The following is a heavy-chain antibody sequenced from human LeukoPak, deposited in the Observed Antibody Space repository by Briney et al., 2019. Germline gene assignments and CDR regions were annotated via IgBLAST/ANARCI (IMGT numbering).Heavy chain of an antibody. V-gene: IGHV3-23*01. CDR2: ISGSGGST. D-gene: IGHD2-2*01. CDR1: GFTFSSYA. Sequence: GGSLRLSCAASGFTFSSYAMSWVRQAPGKGLESVAAISGSGGSTYYADSVKGRFTISRDNSKNTLYLQMNSLRAEDTAVYYCAKGKIRCGGSTSCSYYYYYYGMDVWGQGTTVTVSS. J-gene: IGHJ6*02. CDR3: AKGKIRCGGSTSCSYYYYYYGMDV.